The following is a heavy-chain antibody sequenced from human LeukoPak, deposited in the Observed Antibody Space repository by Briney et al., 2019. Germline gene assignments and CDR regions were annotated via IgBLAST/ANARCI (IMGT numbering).Heavy chain of an antibody. Sequence: SETLSLTCAVYGGSFSGYYWSWIRQPPGKGLEWIGEINHSGSTNYNPSLKSRVTISVDTSKNQFSLKLSSVTAADTAVYFCARGGIVDYWGQGTLVTVSS. CDR2: INHSGST. CDR3: ARGGIVDY. J-gene: IGHJ4*02. D-gene: IGHD1-14*01. CDR1: GGSFSGYY. V-gene: IGHV4-34*01.